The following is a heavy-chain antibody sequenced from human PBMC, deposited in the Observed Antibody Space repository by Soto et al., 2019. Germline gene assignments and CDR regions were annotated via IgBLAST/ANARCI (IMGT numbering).Heavy chain of an antibody. CDR3: ARATGGYDS. CDR2: SRQRANSYTT. D-gene: IGHD5-12*01. Sequence: EVQLVESGGGLVRPGGSLRLSCAASGFTFSDHYMDWVRQAPGKGLEWVGRSRQRANSYTTEYAAAVKGRFTISRDDSKNSLYLQMNSLKTEYTAVYYCARATGGYDSWGQGTLVTVSS. CDR1: GFTFSDHY. J-gene: IGHJ4*02. V-gene: IGHV3-72*01.